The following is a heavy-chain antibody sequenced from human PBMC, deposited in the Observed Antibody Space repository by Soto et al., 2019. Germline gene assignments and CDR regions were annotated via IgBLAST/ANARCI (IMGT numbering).Heavy chain of an antibody. V-gene: IGHV5-51*01. D-gene: IGHD3-22*01. Sequence: GESLKISCKGSGYSFTSYWIGWVRQMPGKGLEWMGIIYPGDSDTRYSPSFQGQATISADKSISTAYLQWSSLKASDTAMYYCAREGAAYDSPPAPVDYWGQGTLVTVSS. CDR2: IYPGDSDT. CDR3: AREGAAYDSPPAPVDY. J-gene: IGHJ4*02. CDR1: GYSFTSYW.